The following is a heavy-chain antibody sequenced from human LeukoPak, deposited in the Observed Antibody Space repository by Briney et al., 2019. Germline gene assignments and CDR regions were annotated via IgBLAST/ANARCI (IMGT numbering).Heavy chain of an antibody. Sequence: GASVKVSCKASGYTFTDYYIHWVRQAPGQGLEWMGWINPNSGGTNYAQRFQGRVTMTRDTSISTLYMELSRLRSDDTAVYYCAAKGYLDWFDPWGQGTLVTVSS. D-gene: IGHD5-18*01. CDR2: INPNSGGT. CDR3: AAKGYLDWFDP. V-gene: IGHV1-2*02. CDR1: GYTFTDYY. J-gene: IGHJ5*02.